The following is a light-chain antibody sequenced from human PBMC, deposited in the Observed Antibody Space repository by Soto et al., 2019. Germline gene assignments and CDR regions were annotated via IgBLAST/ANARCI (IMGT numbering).Light chain of an antibody. J-gene: IGKJ1*01. CDR2: DAS. V-gene: IGKV1-5*01. Sequence: RRPQTPSTRSASVGERVTITCRASQSISSWLAWYQQKPGKAPKLLSYDASTLESGVPSRFSGSGSGTECTLTTSSLQPDDFATYYCQQYNSYPWTFGQGTKVDIK. CDR1: QSISSW. CDR3: QQYNSYPWT.